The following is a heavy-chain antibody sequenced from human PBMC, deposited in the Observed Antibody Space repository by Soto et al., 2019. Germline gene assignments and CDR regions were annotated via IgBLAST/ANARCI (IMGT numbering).Heavy chain of an antibody. Sequence: ETLSLTCAVYGGSFSGYYWSWIRQPPGKGLEWIGEINHSGSTNYNPSLKSRVTISVDTSKNQFSLKLSSVTAADTAVYYCARGRGYYYPSYFDYWGQGTLVPVPS. CDR3: ARGRGYYYPSYFDY. CDR2: INHSGST. CDR1: GGSFSGYY. J-gene: IGHJ4*02. D-gene: IGHD3-10*01. V-gene: IGHV4-34*01.